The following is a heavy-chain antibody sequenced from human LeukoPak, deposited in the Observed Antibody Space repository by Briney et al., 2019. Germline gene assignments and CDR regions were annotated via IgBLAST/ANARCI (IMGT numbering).Heavy chain of an antibody. CDR2: INPSGGST. J-gene: IGHJ4*02. D-gene: IGHD3-22*01. CDR1: GYTFTSYY. CDR3: ARGDYYDSSGYLQFDY. V-gene: IGHV1-46*01. Sequence: ASVKVSCKASGYTFTSYYMHWVRQAPGQELEWMGIINPSGGSTSYAQKFQGRVTMTRDTSTSTVYMVLSSLRSEDTAVYYCARGDYYDSSGYLQFDYWGQGTLVTVSS.